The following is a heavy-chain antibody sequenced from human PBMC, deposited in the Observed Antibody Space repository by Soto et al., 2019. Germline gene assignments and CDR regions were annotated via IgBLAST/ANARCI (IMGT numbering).Heavy chain of an antibody. Sequence: PSETLSLTCAVYGGSFSGYYWSWIRQPPGKGLEWIGEINHSGSTNYNPSLKSRVTISVDTSKNQFSLKLSSVTAADTAVYYCARGAMRFLEWYWFDPWGQGTLVTVSS. CDR3: ARGAMRFLEWYWFDP. J-gene: IGHJ5*02. V-gene: IGHV4-34*01. D-gene: IGHD3-3*01. CDR1: GGSFSGYY. CDR2: INHSGST.